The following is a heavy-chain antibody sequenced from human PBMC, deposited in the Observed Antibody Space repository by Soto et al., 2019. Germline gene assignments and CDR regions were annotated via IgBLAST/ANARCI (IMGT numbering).Heavy chain of an antibody. Sequence: QVQLQESGPGLVKPSETLSLTCTVSGGSVSSGSYYWSWIRQPPGKGLEWIGYIYYSGSTNYNPSLKSRVTISVDTSKNQFSLKLSSVTAADTAVYYCASSTPLAYCGGDCLAGFDYWGQGTLVTVSS. D-gene: IGHD2-21*02. CDR1: GGSVSSGSYY. J-gene: IGHJ4*02. CDR2: IYYSGST. CDR3: ASSTPLAYCGGDCLAGFDY. V-gene: IGHV4-61*01.